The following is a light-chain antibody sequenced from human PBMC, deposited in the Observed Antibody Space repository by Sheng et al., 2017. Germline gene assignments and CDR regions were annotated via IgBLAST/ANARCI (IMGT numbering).Light chain of an antibody. CDR3: QQSYSVPRT. CDR2: GTS. Sequence: DIQMTQSPSSLSASVGDRVTITCRASQTLGKYVNWYQEKPGEAPSLLIYGTSSLATGVPSRFSGSGSGSDFILTIYSLQPEDFATYYCQQSYSVPRTFGQGT. CDR1: QTLGKY. V-gene: IGKV1-39*01. J-gene: IGKJ1*01.